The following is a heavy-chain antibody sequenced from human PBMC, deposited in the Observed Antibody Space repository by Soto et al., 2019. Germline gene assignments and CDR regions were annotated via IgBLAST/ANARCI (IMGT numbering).Heavy chain of an antibody. J-gene: IGHJ6*02. CDR2: IYPGDSDT. Sequence: PGESLKISCKGSGYSFTSYWIGWVRQMPGKGLEWMGIIYPGDSDTRYSPSFQGQVTISADKSISTAYLQWSSLKASDTAMYYCARTIPVDYDSWSPSYYYGMDVWGQGTTVTVSS. V-gene: IGHV5-51*01. D-gene: IGHD3-3*01. CDR3: ARTIPVDYDSWSPSYYYGMDV. CDR1: GYSFTSYW.